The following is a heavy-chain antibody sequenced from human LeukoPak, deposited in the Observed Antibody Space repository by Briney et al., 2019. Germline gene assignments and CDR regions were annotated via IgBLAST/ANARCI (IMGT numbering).Heavy chain of an antibody. V-gene: IGHV4-30-4*01. Sequence: SETLSLTCTVSGGSISSGDYYWSWIRQPPGKGLEWIGYIYYSGSTYYNPSLKSRVTISVDTSKNQFSLKLSSVTAADTAVYYCARGPLFYYGSGCPLFDYWGQGTLVTVSS. CDR1: GGSISSGDYY. D-gene: IGHD3-10*01. J-gene: IGHJ4*02. CDR2: IYYSGST. CDR3: ARGPLFYYGSGCPLFDY.